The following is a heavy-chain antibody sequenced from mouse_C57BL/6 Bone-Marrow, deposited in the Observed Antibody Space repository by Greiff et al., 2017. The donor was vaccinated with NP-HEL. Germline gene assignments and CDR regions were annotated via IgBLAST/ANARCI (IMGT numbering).Heavy chain of an antibody. CDR2: IDPSDSYT. CDR3: ARGYQQLAD. Sequence: QVQLQQPGAELVKPGASVKLSCKASGYTFTSYWMQWVQQRPGQGLEWIGEIDPSDSYTNYNQKFKGKATLTVDTSASTAYRQLSSLTSEDPAVYYCARGYQQLADGGQGTLVTVSA. CDR1: GYTFTSYW. J-gene: IGHJ3*01. D-gene: IGHD2-14*01. V-gene: IGHV1-50*01.